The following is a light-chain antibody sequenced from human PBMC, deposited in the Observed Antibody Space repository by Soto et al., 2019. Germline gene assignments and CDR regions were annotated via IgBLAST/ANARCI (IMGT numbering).Light chain of an antibody. Sequence: EIVMTQSPATLSVSPGERATLSCRASQSVSSNLAWYQQKPGQAPRLLIYGASTRAPGIPARSSGSGSWTGFNLAISGLQSEDFAVYYCQQYNNWPPITFGQGTRLEIK. V-gene: IGKV3-15*01. J-gene: IGKJ5*01. CDR2: GAS. CDR1: QSVSSN. CDR3: QQYNNWPPIT.